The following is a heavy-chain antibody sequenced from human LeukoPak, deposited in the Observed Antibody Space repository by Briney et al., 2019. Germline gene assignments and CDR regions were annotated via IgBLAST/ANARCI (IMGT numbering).Heavy chain of an antibody. J-gene: IGHJ4*02. CDR2: IKQDGSEK. CDR1: GFTFSNYW. D-gene: IGHD6-19*01. CDR3: ARGRGLGELAVASFDS. Sequence: GGSLRLSCVASGFTFSNYWMSWVRQAPGKGLEWVANIKQDGSEKYYVDSVKGRFTISRDNAKNSLYLQMNSLRAEDTAVYYCARGRGLGELAVASFDSWGQGILVTVSS. V-gene: IGHV3-7*01.